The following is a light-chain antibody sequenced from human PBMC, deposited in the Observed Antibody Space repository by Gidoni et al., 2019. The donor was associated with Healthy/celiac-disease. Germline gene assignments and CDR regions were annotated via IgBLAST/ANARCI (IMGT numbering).Light chain of an antibody. J-gene: IGLJ3*02. CDR2: GKN. V-gene: IGLV3-19*01. CDR1: SLRTYY. CDR3: NSRHSSGNRWV. Sequence: SSELTQDPAVSVALGQTVRITCQGHSLRTYYASWYQQKPGQAPVLVIYGKNNRPSGIPDRFSGSSSGNTASLTITGAQAEDEADYYCNSRHSSGNRWVFGGGTKLAVL.